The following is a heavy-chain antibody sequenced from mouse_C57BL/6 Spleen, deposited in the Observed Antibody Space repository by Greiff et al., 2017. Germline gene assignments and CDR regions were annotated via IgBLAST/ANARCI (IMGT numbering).Heavy chain of an antibody. D-gene: IGHD2-3*01. CDR2: ISYDGSN. V-gene: IGHV3-6*01. CDR1: GYSITSGYY. J-gene: IGHJ2*01. CDR3: AREEDGYYVFDY. Sequence: EVKLVESGPGLVKPSQSLSLTCSVTGYSITSGYYWNWIRQFPGNKLEWMGYISYDGSNNYNPSLKNRISITRDTSKNQFFLKLNPVTTEDTAAYYCAREEDGYYVFDYWGQGTTLTVSS.